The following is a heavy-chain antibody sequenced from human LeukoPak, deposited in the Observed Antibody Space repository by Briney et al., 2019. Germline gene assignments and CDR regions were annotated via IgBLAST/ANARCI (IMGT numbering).Heavy chain of an antibody. Sequence: GGSLRLSCAASGFTFSSYSMNWVRQAPGKGLEWVSYISSSSSTIYYADSVKGRFTISRDNAKNSLYLQMNSLRVEDTAVYYCARDRGTGSGWYLGDAFDIWGQGTMVTVSS. CDR1: GFTFSSYS. V-gene: IGHV3-48*04. CDR3: ARDRGTGSGWYLGDAFDI. D-gene: IGHD6-19*01. CDR2: ISSSSSTI. J-gene: IGHJ3*02.